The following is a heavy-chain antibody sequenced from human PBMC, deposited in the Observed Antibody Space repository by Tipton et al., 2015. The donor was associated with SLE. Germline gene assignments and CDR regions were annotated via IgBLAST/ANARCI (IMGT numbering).Heavy chain of an antibody. CDR3: AREIVVVVAATHYYYGMDV. D-gene: IGHD2-15*01. Sequence: TLSLTCTVSGGSISSSSYYWGWIRQPPGKGLEWIGSIYYSGSTYYNPSPKSRVTISVDTSKNQLSLKLSSVTAADTAVYYCAREIVVVVAATHYYYGMDVWGQGTTVTVSS. CDR1: GGSISSSSYY. J-gene: IGHJ6*02. V-gene: IGHV4-39*07. CDR2: IYYSGST.